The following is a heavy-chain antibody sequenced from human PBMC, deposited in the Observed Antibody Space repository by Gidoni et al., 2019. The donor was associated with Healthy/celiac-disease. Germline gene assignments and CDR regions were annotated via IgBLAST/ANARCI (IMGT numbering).Heavy chain of an antibody. Sequence: EVQLFESWGGLVQPGGSLRLSCAASGFTFRSYAMSWVRQAPGKGLEWVSVISGSGGSTYYADSVKGRFTISRDNSKNTLYLQMNSLRAEDTAVYYCAKYSSSWYEKDYFDYWGQGTLVTVSS. CDR3: AKYSSSWYEKDYFDY. D-gene: IGHD6-13*01. J-gene: IGHJ4*02. V-gene: IGHV3-23*01. CDR2: ISGSGGST. CDR1: GFTFRSYA.